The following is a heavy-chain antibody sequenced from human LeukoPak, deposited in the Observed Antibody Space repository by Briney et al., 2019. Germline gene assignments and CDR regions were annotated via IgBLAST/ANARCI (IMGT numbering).Heavy chain of an antibody. CDR1: GFTFSSYG. J-gene: IGHJ4*02. Sequence: GGSLRLSCAASGFTFSSYGMHWVRQAPGKGLEWGAFIRYDGSNKYYADSVKGRFTISRDNSKNTLYLQMNSLRAEDTAVYYCESGYYDSSGYYPFDYWGQGTLVTVSS. D-gene: IGHD3-22*01. V-gene: IGHV3-30*02. CDR3: ESGYYDSSGYYPFDY. CDR2: IRYDGSNK.